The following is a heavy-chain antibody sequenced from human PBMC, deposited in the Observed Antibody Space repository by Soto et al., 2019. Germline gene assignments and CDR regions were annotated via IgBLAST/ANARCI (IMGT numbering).Heavy chain of an antibody. V-gene: IGHV1-46*01. CDR1: GYTFTSYY. J-gene: IGHJ3*02. D-gene: IGHD4-4*01. CDR3: AIIEPPTVIPLDDAFDI. CDR2: INPSGGST. Sequence: ASVKVSCKASGYTFTSYYMHWVRQAPGQGLEWMGIINPSGGSTSYAQKFQGRVTMTRDASTSTVYMELSSLRSEDTAVYYCAIIEPPTVIPLDDAFDIWGQGTMVTVSS.